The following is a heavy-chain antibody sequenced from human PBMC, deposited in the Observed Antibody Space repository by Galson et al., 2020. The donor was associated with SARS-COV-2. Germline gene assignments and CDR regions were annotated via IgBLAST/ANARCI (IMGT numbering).Heavy chain of an antibody. V-gene: IGHV3-53*01. CDR2: IYGDDTT. D-gene: IGHD3-22*01. CDR1: GFSVSNNY. CDR3: ARAWGYYFDSRWDY. J-gene: IGHJ4*02. Sequence: GESMKISCAVSGFSVSNNYINWVRLAPGTGLEWVSIIYGDDTTYYADSVKGRFTVSRDNSMNTVYLQMNSLRAEDTAVYYCARAWGYYFDSRWDYWGQGTLVTVSS.